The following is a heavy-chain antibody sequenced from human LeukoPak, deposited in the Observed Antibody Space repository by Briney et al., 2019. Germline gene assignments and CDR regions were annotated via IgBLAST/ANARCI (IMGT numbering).Heavy chain of an antibody. CDR1: GGSISTYD. CDR2: IYYRGST. V-gene: IGHV4-59*01. Sequence: PSETLSLTCTVSGGSISTYDWSWIRQPPGKGLEWIGYIYYRGSTNYNPSLKSRVTFSVDTSKNQFSLKLNSVTAADTAVYYCARGGDYGDLRYFDYWGQGTLVTVSS. CDR3: ARGGDYGDLRYFDY. D-gene: IGHD4-17*01. J-gene: IGHJ4*02.